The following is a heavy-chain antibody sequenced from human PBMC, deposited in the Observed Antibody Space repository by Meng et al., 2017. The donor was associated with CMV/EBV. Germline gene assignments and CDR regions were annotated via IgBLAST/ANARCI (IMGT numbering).Heavy chain of an antibody. V-gene: IGHV3-21*01. CDR2: ISSSSSYI. CDR3: ARRYLRDIVVVTHYYYGMDV. J-gene: IGHJ6*02. D-gene: IGHD2-2*01. CDR1: GFTFSSYS. Sequence: GESLKISCAASGFTFSSYSMNWVRQAPGKGLEWVSSISSSSSYIYYADSVKGRFTISRDNAKNSLYLQMNSRRAEDTAVYYCARRYLRDIVVVTHYYYGMDVWGQGTTVTVSS.